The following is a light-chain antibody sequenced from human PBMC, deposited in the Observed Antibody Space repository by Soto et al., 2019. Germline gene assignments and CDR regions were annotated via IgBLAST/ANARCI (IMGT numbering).Light chain of an antibody. V-gene: IGKV1-39*01. Sequence: DIQMTQSPSSLSASVGDRVTITCRASQSISSYLNWYQQKPGKAPKLLIYAASSLQSGVPSRFSGSGSGTEFTLTISSLQPEDFATYYCQRSFRTPLTFGGGTKVEIK. CDR1: QSISSY. J-gene: IGKJ4*01. CDR3: QRSFRTPLT. CDR2: AAS.